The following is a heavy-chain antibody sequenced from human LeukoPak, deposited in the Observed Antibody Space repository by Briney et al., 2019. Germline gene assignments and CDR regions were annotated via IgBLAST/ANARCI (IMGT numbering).Heavy chain of an antibody. D-gene: IGHD3-22*01. J-gene: IGHJ1*01. CDR1: GYTLTELS. CDR3: ARGLRDSSGREYFQD. V-gene: IGHV1-24*01. Sequence: ASVKVSCKVSGYTLTELSMHWVRQAPGKGLEWMGGFDPEDGETIYAQKFQGRVTMTEDTSTDTAYMELSSLRSEDTAVYYCARGLRDSSGREYFQDWGQGTPVTVSS. CDR2: FDPEDGET.